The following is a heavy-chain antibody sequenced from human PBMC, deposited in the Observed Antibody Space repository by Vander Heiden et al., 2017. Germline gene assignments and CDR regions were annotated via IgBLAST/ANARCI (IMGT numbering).Heavy chain of an antibody. V-gene: IGHV3-21*01. CDR1: GFTFHSYS. CDR3: ARRDWAPAEGY. CDR2: ISSSSGYI. J-gene: IGHJ4*02. Sequence: EVQLVESGGGLVKPGGSLRLSCAASGFTFHSYSMNWVRQAPGKGLEWVSTISSSSGYIYYADSVKGRFTISRDNSKNSLYLQMNSLRVEDTAVYYCARRDWAPAEGYWGQGTLVTVSS. D-gene: IGHD2-2*01.